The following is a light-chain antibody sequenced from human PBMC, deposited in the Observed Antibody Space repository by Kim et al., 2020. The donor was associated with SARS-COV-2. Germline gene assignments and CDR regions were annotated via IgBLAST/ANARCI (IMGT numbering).Light chain of an antibody. J-gene: IGKJ1*01. CDR2: AAS. CDR3: QKYNAAPWT. Sequence: ASVGDRVTIPCRASQYISNYVVWYQQKPGKVPKVLIYAASALHSGVPSRFSGGGFGTDFTLTISSLQPEDVATYYCQKYNAAPWTFGQGTKVDIK. V-gene: IGKV1-27*01. CDR1: QYISNY.